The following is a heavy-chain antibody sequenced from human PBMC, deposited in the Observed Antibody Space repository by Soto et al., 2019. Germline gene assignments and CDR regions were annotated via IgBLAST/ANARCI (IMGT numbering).Heavy chain of an antibody. CDR3: ARSYYDSSGYYPS. CDR1: GFTFSSYG. Sequence: GGSLRLSCAASGFTFSSYGMHWVRQAPGKGLEWVAVISYDGSNKYYADSVKGRFTISRDNSKNTLYLQMNSLRAEDTAVYYCARSYYDSSGYYPSWGQGTLVTAPQ. J-gene: IGHJ5*02. D-gene: IGHD3-22*01. CDR2: ISYDGSNK. V-gene: IGHV3-30*03.